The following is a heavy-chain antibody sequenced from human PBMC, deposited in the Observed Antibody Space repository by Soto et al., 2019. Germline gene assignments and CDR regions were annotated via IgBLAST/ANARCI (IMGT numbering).Heavy chain of an antibody. CDR3: AQARGIAAAGTDY. Sequence: QVQLVQSGAEVKKPGSSVKVSCKASGGTFSSYTISWVRQAPGQGHEWMGRIIPIPGIANYAQKFQGIVTITADKSTSSAYMELSSLRSEDTAVYYCAQARGIAAAGTDYWGQGTLVTVSS. D-gene: IGHD6-13*01. V-gene: IGHV1-69*02. J-gene: IGHJ4*02. CDR1: GGTFSSYT. CDR2: IIPIPGIA.